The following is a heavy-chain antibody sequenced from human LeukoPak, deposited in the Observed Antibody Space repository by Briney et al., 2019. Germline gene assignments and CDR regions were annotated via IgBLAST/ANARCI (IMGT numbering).Heavy chain of an antibody. CDR2: IGTSGGST. J-gene: IGHJ3*02. D-gene: IGHD5-18*01. CDR1: GFPFSSYA. V-gene: IGHV3-23*01. CDR3: ALGYNSPQYAFDI. Sequence: PGGSLRLSCAASGFPFSSYAVNWVRQAPGKGLEWVSGIGTSGGSTFYADSVKGRFTISRDSSKNTLYLQMNSLRAEDTAVYYCALGYNSPQYAFDIWGQGTMVTVSS.